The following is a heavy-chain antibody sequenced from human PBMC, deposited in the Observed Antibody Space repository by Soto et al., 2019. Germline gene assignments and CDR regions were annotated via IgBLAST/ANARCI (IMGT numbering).Heavy chain of an antibody. CDR3: ARPGGDLYDFWSGYGSFDY. V-gene: IGHV1-18*01. CDR1: GYTFTSYG. J-gene: IGHJ4*02. Sequence: QVQLVQSGAEVKKPGASVKVSCKASGYTFTSYGISWVRQAPGQGLEWMGWISAYNGNTNYAQKLQGRVTMTTDTSTRTAYMELRSLRSDDTAVYYCARPGGDLYDFWSGYGSFDYWGQGTLVTVSS. D-gene: IGHD3-3*01. CDR2: ISAYNGNT.